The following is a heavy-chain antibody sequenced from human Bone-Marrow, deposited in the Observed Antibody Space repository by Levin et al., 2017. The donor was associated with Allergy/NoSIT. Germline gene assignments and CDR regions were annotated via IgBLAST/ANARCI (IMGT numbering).Heavy chain of an antibody. CDR3: AKRGNGGFYFDN. CDR2: FSGSGGRT. J-gene: IGHJ4*02. Sequence: PGGSLRLSCAASGFTFSSYAMNWVRQAPGKGLEWVSGFSGSGGRTNYAESVKGRFTISRDTSKSTLFLQMNSLRAQDTAVYYCAKRGNGGFYFDNWGQGTLVTVSS. V-gene: IGHV3-23*01. D-gene: IGHD3-10*01. CDR1: GFTFSSYA.